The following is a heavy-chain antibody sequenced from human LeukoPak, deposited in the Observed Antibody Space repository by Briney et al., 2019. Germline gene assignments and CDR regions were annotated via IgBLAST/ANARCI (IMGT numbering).Heavy chain of an antibody. CDR3: ASLGLGTTGT. Sequence: GGSLRLSCAASGFTFSSYEMNWVRQAPGKGLEWVSHISSSGSTIYYADSVKGRFTISRDNAKNSLYLQMNSLRAEDTAVCYCASLGLGTTGTWGQGTLVTVSS. CDR1: GFTFSSYE. CDR2: ISSSGSTI. J-gene: IGHJ5*02. D-gene: IGHD1-1*01. V-gene: IGHV3-48*03.